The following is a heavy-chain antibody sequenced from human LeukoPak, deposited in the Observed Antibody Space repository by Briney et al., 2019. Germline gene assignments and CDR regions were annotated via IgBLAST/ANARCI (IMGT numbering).Heavy chain of an antibody. D-gene: IGHD2-15*01. CDR3: ARAPGGCSGGACYTDS. V-gene: IGHV3-11*06. J-gene: IGHJ4*02. Sequence: PGGSLRLSCAASGFTVSNNYMRWIRQAPGKGLEWVAYISSSTSDTKYADSVKGRFTISRDNVKNSLYLQMNSLRAEDTAVYYCARAPGGCSGGACYTDSWGQGTLVTVSS. CDR2: ISSSTSDT. CDR1: GFTVSNNY.